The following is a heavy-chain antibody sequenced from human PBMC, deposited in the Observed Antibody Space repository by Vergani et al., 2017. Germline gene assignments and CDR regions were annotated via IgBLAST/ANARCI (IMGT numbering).Heavy chain of an antibody. CDR1: GYTFSNYY. J-gene: IGHJ5*02. D-gene: IGHD1-26*01. CDR2: INPSGGHT. Sequence: QVQVVQSGAEVKKSGASVKVSCKTSGYTFSNYYMHWVRQAPGQGLEWMGIINPSGGHTNYAQKFQGRVTMTRDTSTSTVYMELSSLRSEDTAIYYCARDGWELLGWFDPLGQGTLVTVSS. V-gene: IGHV1-46*03. CDR3: ARDGWELLGWFDP.